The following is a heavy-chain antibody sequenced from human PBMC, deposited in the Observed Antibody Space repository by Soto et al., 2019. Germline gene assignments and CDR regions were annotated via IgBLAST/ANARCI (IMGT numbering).Heavy chain of an antibody. CDR2: ITSSGVVP. D-gene: IGHD3-22*01. V-gene: IGHV3-23*01. Sequence: EVQLLESGGALVQPGGSLRLSCAASGFTFNSYAMSWVRQAPGKGLDWVSGITSSGVVPFHADSVKGRFIISRDNFKNTLYLEMDSLRTEDTALYFCAKASNYDSSNFPVGAFDHWGQRTMVTAS. CDR3: AKASNYDSSNFPVGAFDH. CDR1: GFTFNSYA. J-gene: IGHJ3*01.